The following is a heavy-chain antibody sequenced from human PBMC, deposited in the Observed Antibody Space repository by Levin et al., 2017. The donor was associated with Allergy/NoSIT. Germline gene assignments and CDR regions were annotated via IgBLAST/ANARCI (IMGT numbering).Heavy chain of an antibody. CDR2: IRSNSDTGTA. CDR1: GFSFINAW. CDR3: TRAHCDNGCPGRNWFDP. Sequence: GGSLRLSCAASGFSFINAWMSWVRQAPGEGLEWVGRIRSNSDTGTADYAAAVEGRFSISRDDSKNTLYLAMYGLQDEDTAVYYCTRAHCDNGCPGRNWFDPWGRGTLVTGSS. J-gene: IGHJ5*02. D-gene: IGHD2-8*01. V-gene: IGHV3-15*05.